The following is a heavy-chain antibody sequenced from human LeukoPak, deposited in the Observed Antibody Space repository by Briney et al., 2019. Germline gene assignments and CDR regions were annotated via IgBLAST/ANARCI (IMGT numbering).Heavy chain of an antibody. CDR3: ARTATYYSNDYFDH. J-gene: IGHJ4*02. Sequence: PSETLSLTCAVYGGSFSGYYWSWIRQPPGKGLEWIGSIHHSGSTYYNPSLKSRVTISVDMSKNQFSLKLSSVTAADTAVYYCARTATYYSNDYFDHWGQGTLVTVSS. V-gene: IGHV4-34*01. CDR2: IHHSGST. CDR1: GGSFSGYY. D-gene: IGHD5-18*01.